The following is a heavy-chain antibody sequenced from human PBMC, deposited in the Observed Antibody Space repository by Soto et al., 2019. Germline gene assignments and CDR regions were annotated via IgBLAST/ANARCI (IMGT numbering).Heavy chain of an antibody. V-gene: IGHV1-18*01. CDR2: ISTYNGNT. J-gene: IGHJ3*02. Sequence: QVQLVQSGAEVKKPGASVKVSCKASGYIFTSYGISWVRQAPGQGPEWMGRISTYNGNTNYVEKLQGRVTMTTDTSTNTASMELRSLRYDDTAVYYCARDPAYSTTWHQAFDIWGQGTMVTVSS. D-gene: IGHD6-13*01. CDR1: GYIFTSYG. CDR3: ARDPAYSTTWHQAFDI.